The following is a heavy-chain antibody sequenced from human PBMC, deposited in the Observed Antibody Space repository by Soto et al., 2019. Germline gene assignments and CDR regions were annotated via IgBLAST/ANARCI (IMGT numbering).Heavy chain of an antibody. V-gene: IGHV1-18*04. CDR1: GYTFTSYV. D-gene: IGHD2-2*01. Sequence: ASVKVSCKHSGYTFTSYVISWVRQAPGQGLEWIGWISAYNGNTNYAQKLQGRVTMTTEISTSTVYIELISLRSDDTSGSYCARGRLCRSECPHNLFDSWWQGTMVTVSS. CDR3: ARGRLCRSECPHNLFDS. CDR2: ISAYNGNT. J-gene: IGHJ5*01.